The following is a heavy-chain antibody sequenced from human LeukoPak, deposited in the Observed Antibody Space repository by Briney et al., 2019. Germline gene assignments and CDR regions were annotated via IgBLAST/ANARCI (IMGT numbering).Heavy chain of an antibody. D-gene: IGHD2-2*01. CDR3: AGYCVSTSCDLGNAFDI. Sequence: SETLSLTCTVSGGSISSYYWSWIRQPPGKGLEWIGCIYYSGSTNYNPSLTSRVTISVDTSKNHFSLKLSSVTAADTAVYYCAGYCVSTSCDLGNAFDIWGQGTMVTVSS. CDR1: GGSISSYY. J-gene: IGHJ3*02. V-gene: IGHV4-59*01. CDR2: IYYSGST.